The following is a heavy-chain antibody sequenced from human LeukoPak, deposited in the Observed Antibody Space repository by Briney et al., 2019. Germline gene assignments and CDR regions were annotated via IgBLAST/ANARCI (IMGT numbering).Heavy chain of an antibody. D-gene: IGHD6-19*01. CDR2: IYYSGST. CDR3: ARHSYSSGWYPDY. V-gene: IGHV4-39*01. CDR1: GGSISSSSYY. J-gene: IGHJ4*02. Sequence: SETLSLTCTVSGGSISSSSYYWGWIRQPPGKGLEWIGSIYYSGSTYYNPSLKSRVTISVDTSKNQFSLKLSSVTAADTAAYYCARHSYSSGWYPDYWGQGTLVTVSS.